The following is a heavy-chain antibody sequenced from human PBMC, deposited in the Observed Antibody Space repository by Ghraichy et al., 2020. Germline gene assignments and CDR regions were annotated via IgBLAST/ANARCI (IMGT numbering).Heavy chain of an antibody. V-gene: IGHV1-2*06. D-gene: IGHD2-8*02. J-gene: IGHJ5*02. Sequence: ASVKVSCKASGYTFTGYYMHWVRQAPGQGLEWMGRINPNSGGTNYAQKFQGRVTMTRDTSISTAYMELSRLRSDDTAVYYCASSLVLVVYAMDEGDWFDPWGQGTLVTVSS. CDR1: GYTFTGYY. CDR2: INPNSGGT. CDR3: ASSLVLVVYAMDEGDWFDP.